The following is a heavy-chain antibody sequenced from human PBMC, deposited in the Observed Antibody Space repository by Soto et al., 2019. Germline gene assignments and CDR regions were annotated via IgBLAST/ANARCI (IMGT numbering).Heavy chain of an antibody. CDR2: TIPVFNTA. Sequence: QVQLEQSGAEVKKPGSSVKVSCKASVGTLSDHGVAWLRQAPGQGLEWMGGTIPVFNTAKYAQKFQGKVTFTADKFQHIAYRELSSLRSEDTSFYFCARGVYGSGNYYTGPSAFDIWGQGTMVIVSS. J-gene: IGHJ3*02. CDR3: ARGVYGSGNYYTGPSAFDI. D-gene: IGHD3-10*01. CDR1: VGTLSDHG. V-gene: IGHV1-69*06.